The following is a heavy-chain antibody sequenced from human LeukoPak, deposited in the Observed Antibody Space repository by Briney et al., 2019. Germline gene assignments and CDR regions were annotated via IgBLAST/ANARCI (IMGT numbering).Heavy chain of an antibody. D-gene: IGHD6-13*01. J-gene: IGHJ4*02. V-gene: IGHV4-59*08. CDR1: GDSISNYY. Sequence: PSETLSLTCTVSGDSISNYYGSWLRQPPGKGGEGGVYIYYTGSTTYNPSPNSRVTISVDTSKNQFSLKLSSVTAADTAVYYCARHGRGAAAGSDYWGQGTLVTVSS. CDR2: IYYTGST. CDR3: ARHGRGAAAGSDY.